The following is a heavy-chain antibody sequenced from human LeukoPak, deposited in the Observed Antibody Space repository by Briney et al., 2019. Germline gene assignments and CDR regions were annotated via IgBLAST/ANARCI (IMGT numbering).Heavy chain of an antibody. D-gene: IGHD3/OR15-3a*01. Sequence: GGSLRLSCAASGFTISSNYLSWVRQAPGKGLEWVAIIGYGGVSIYYADSVKGRFTISRDDSNNTLSLQMNNLRAEDTSIYYCVKSWGWTRPYYNYMQVWGKGTTVTVSS. CDR2: IGYGGVSI. CDR1: GFTISSNY. CDR3: VKSWGWTRPYYNYMQV. V-gene: IGHV3-23*01. J-gene: IGHJ6*03.